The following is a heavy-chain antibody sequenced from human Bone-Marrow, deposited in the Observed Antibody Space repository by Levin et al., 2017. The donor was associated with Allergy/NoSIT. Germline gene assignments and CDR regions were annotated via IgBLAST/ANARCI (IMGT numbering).Heavy chain of an antibody. V-gene: IGHV4-59*08. CDR2: IYYSGST. CDR3: ARHRQDQPLDY. D-gene: IGHD2-2*01. J-gene: IGHJ4*02. Sequence: SETLSLTCTVSGGSISSYYWSWIRQPPGKGLEWIGYIYYSGSTNYNPSLKSRVTISVDTSKNQFSLKLSSVTAADTAVYYCARHRQDQPLDYWGQGTLVTVSS. CDR1: GGSISSYY.